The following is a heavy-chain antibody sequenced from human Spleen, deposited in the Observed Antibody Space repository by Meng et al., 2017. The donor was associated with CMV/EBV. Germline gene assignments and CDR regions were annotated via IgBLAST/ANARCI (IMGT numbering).Heavy chain of an antibody. CDR3: ARGVPDFDY. D-gene: IGHD2-2*01. CDR2: INHSGST. J-gene: IGHJ4*02. CDR1: GGSFSGYY. Sequence: VKHQQWGAGLLKPSETLSLTCAVYGGSFSGYYWSWIRQPPGKGLEWIGEINHSGSTNYNPSLKSRVTISVDTSKNQFSLKLSPVTAADTAVYYCARGVPDFDYWGQGTLVTVSS. V-gene: IGHV4-34*01.